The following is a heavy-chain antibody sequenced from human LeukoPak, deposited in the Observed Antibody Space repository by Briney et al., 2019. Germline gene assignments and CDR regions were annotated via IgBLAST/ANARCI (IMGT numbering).Heavy chain of an antibody. CDR3: AKDNRYSGSYLDY. CDR1: GFTFSSYS. V-gene: IGHV3-33*06. J-gene: IGHJ4*02. Sequence: GRSLRLSCAASGFTFSSYSTHWVRPAPGKGLEWVAVIWYDGSNEYYADSVKGRFTSSRDNSKNTLYLQMNSLRAEDTAVYYCAKDNRYSGSYLDYWGQGTLVTVSS. D-gene: IGHD1-26*01. CDR2: IWYDGSNE.